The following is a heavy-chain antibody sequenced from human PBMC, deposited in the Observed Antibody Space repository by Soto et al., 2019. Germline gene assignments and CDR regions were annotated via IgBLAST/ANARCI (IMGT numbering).Heavy chain of an antibody. D-gene: IGHD3-22*01. Sequence: ASVKVSCKASGYTFTSYYMHWVRQAPGQGLEWMGIINPSGGSTSYAQKFQGRVTMTRDTSTSTVYMELSSLRSEDTAVYYCARGQFAVITTPGFDYWGQGTLVTVSS. CDR3: ARGQFAVITTPGFDY. CDR1: GYTFTSYY. CDR2: INPSGGST. V-gene: IGHV1-46*01. J-gene: IGHJ4*02.